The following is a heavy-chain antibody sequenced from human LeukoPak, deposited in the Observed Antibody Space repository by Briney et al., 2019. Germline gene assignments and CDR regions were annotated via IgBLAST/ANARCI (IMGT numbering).Heavy chain of an antibody. V-gene: IGHV4-34*01. CDR3: ATLAPSYDSSGYYKDY. Sequence: SETLSLTCAVYGGSFSGYYWSWIRQPPGKGLEWIGEINHSGSTNYNPSFKSRVTISVDTSKNQFSLKLSSVTAADTAVYYCATLAPSYDSSGYYKDYWGQGTLVTVSS. CDR2: INHSGST. J-gene: IGHJ4*02. D-gene: IGHD3-22*01. CDR1: GGSFSGYY.